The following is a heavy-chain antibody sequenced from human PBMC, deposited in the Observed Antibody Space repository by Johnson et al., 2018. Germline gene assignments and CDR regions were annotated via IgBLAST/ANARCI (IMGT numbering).Heavy chain of an antibody. CDR1: GDPIGSYY. V-gene: IGHV4-59*13. Sequence: QVQLQESGPGLVKTSETXSLTCTVSGDPIGSYYWSWIRQPPGKGLEWMGYIYYSGSTNYNPSLKSRVTMSIDTSRNQFSVKLSSVTAADTAVYYCARGASSGWSNFDYWGQGTLVTVSS. CDR2: IYYSGST. D-gene: IGHD6-19*01. J-gene: IGHJ4*02. CDR3: ARGASSGWSNFDY.